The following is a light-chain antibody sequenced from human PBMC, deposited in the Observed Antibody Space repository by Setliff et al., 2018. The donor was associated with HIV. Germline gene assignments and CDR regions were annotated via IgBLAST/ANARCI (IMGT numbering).Light chain of an antibody. CDR1: SSDVGGYNY. J-gene: IGLJ1*01. Sequence: QSALTQPASVSGSPGQSITISCTGTSSDVGGYNYVSWYQQHPGKAPKLIIYEVRNRPSGVSNRFSGSKSGNTASLTISRLQAGDEADYYCSSYAITNTLPFGTGTKVTVL. CDR3: SSYAITNTLP. CDR2: EVR. V-gene: IGLV2-14*01.